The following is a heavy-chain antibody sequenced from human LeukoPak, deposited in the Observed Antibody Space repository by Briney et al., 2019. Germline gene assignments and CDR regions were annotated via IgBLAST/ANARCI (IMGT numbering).Heavy chain of an antibody. Sequence: SETLSLTCAVYGGSFSGYYWRWLRQPPGKGLVWIGEINHSGSTNYNPSLKSRVTISVDTSKNQFSLKLSSVTAADTAVYYCARVLSAIRRYYYYGMDVWGQGTTVTVSS. V-gene: IGHV4-34*01. CDR2: INHSGST. J-gene: IGHJ6*02. CDR1: GGSFSGYY. CDR3: ARVLSAIRRYYYYGMDV. D-gene: IGHD3-10*01.